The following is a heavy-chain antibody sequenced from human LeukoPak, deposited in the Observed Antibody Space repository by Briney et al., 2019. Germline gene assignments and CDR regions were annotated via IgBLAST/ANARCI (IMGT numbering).Heavy chain of an antibody. CDR3: ARLDCTGDGCYNH. D-gene: IGHD2-8*02. CDR2: VSSDGTT. CDR1: GDSVTSYY. Sequence: SETLSLTCSVSGDSVTSYYWSWIRQSPGKGLEWIGYVSSDGTTNYTPSLRSRVIMSVDTAKNHISLSLTSLTAADTAIYYCARLDCTGDGCYNHWGQGTLVTVSS. V-gene: IGHV4-59*08. J-gene: IGHJ4*02.